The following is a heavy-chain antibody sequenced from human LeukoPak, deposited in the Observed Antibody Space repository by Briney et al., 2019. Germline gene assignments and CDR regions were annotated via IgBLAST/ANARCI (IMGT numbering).Heavy chain of an antibody. CDR1: GYTFTGYY. CDR2: INPNSGGT. V-gene: IGHV1-2*02. Sequence: ASVKVSCKASGYTFTGYYMHWVRQAPGQGLEWMGWINPNSGGTNYTRKFQGRVTMTRDTSISTAYMELSRLRSDDTAVYYCARESMWLVRGVITSRYYFDYWGQGTLVAVSS. D-gene: IGHD3-10*01. CDR3: ARESMWLVRGVITSRYYFDY. J-gene: IGHJ4*02.